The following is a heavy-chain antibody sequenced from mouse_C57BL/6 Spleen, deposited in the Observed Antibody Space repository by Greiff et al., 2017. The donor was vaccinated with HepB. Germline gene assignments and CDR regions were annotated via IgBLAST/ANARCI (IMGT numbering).Heavy chain of an antibody. D-gene: IGHD1-1*01. Sequence: VQLQQPGAELVRPGSSVKLSCKASGYTFTSYWMDWVKQRPGQGLEWIGNIYPSDSETHYNQKFKDKATLTVDKSSSTAYMQLSSLTSEDSAVYYCARRAYGSSPWWYFDVWGTGTTVTVSS. CDR3: ARRAYGSSPWWYFDV. CDR2: IYPSDSET. V-gene: IGHV1-61*01. CDR1: GYTFTSYW. J-gene: IGHJ1*03.